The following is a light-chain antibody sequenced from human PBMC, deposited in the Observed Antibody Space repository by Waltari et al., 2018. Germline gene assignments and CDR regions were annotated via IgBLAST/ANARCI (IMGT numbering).Light chain of an antibody. V-gene: IGKV3-20*01. CDR3: QQYGSSPWT. CDR2: GAS. Sequence: EIVLTQSPGTLSLSPGERATLPCRASQSVSRSYLAWYQQKPGQAPRVLIHGASNRATGIPDRFSGSGSGTDVTLTISRLEPEDFAVYYCQQYGSSPWTFGQGTKVEIK. J-gene: IGKJ1*01. CDR1: QSVSRSY.